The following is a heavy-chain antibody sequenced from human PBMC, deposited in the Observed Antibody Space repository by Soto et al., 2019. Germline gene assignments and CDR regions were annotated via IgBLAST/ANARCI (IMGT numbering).Heavy chain of an antibody. Sequence: QVQLVQSGAEVKKPGASVKVSCKASGYTFTSYGISWVRQAPGQGLEWMGWISAYNGNTNYAQKHQGRVTMTTDTSTSTAYMELRSLRSDDTAVYYCARVGYCSSTSCYEYYNYGMDVWGQGPTVTVSS. CDR3: ARVGYCSSTSCYEYYNYGMDV. CDR2: ISAYNGNT. V-gene: IGHV1-18*01. D-gene: IGHD2-2*03. J-gene: IGHJ6*02. CDR1: GYTFTSYG.